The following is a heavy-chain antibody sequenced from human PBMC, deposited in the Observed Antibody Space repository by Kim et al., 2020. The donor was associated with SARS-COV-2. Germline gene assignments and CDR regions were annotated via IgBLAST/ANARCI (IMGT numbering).Heavy chain of an antibody. CDR1: GGTFSSYA. Sequence: SVKVSCKASGGTFSSYAISWVRQAPGQGLEWMGGIIPIFGTANYAQKFQGRVTITADESTSTAYMELSSLRSEDTAVYYCARDTFWSGLTFFGPPNYNYYGMDVWGQGTTVTVSS. CDR3: ARDTFWSGLTFFGPPNYNYYGMDV. V-gene: IGHV1-69*13. CDR2: IIPIFGTA. D-gene: IGHD3-3*01. J-gene: IGHJ6*02.